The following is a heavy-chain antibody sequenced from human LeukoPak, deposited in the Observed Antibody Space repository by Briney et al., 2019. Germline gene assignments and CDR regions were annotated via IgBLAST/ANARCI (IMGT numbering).Heavy chain of an antibody. CDR2: IVGSGGST. CDR1: GFTFSSYG. CDR3: AKDGIGTYHYYYYMDV. J-gene: IGHJ6*03. Sequence: PGGSLRLSCAASGFTFSSYGMSWVRQAPGKGLEWVSAIVGSGGSTYYADSVKGRFTISRDNSKNTLYLQMNSLRAEDTAVYYCAKDGIGTYHYYYYMDVWGKGTTVTISS. D-gene: IGHD1-26*01. V-gene: IGHV3-23*01.